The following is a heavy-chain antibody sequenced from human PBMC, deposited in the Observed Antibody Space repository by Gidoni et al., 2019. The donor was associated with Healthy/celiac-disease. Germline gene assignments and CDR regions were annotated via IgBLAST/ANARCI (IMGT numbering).Heavy chain of an antibody. CDR2: ISSSSSYI. Sequence: EVQLVESGGGLVKPGGSLRLSCAASGFTFSVYSMNWVRQAPGKGLEWVSSISSSSSYIYYADSVKGRFTISRDNAKNSLYLQMNSLRAEDTAVYYCARSDGDYDRGTYDGYYYGMDVWGQGTTVTVSS. CDR3: ARSDGDYDRGTYDGYYYGMDV. V-gene: IGHV3-21*01. CDR1: GFTFSVYS. J-gene: IGHJ6*02. D-gene: IGHD4-17*01.